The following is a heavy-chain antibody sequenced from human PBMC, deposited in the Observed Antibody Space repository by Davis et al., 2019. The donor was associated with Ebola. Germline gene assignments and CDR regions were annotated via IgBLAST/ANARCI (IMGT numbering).Heavy chain of an antibody. J-gene: IGHJ6*04. Sequence: ASVKVSCKASGYTFSSWGITWVRQAPGQGLEWMGWISTYNGNTKYVEKLQGRVTMTTDTSTSTAYMELSGLRSEDTAVYYCARGAIWRDYYYGMDVWGKGTTVTVSS. CDR2: ISTYNGNT. V-gene: IGHV1-18*01. D-gene: IGHD1-26*01. CDR3: ARGAIWRDYYYGMDV. CDR1: GYTFSSWG.